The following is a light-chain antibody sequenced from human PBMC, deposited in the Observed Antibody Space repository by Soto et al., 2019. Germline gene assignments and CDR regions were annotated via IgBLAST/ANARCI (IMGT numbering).Light chain of an antibody. V-gene: IGKV1-5*03. J-gene: IGKJ1*01. CDR3: QHYNSYSEA. CDR1: QTISSW. CDR2: KAS. Sequence: DIQMTHSPSTLSGSVGDRVTITCRPSQTISSWLAWYQQKPGKAPKLLIYKASTLKSGVTSRFSGSGSGTEFTLTISSLQPDDFATYYCQHYNSYSEAFGQGTKVDIK.